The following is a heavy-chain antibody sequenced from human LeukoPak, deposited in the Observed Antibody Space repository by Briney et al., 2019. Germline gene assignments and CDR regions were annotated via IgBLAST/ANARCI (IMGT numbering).Heavy chain of an antibody. Sequence: GGSLRLSCAASGFTFDDYGMSWVRQAPGKGVEWVSGINWNGGSTVYADSVKGRFTISRDNAKNSLYLQMNSLRAEDTALYYCARYLGSGDDYGDYVAQFTYYFDYWGQGTLVTVSS. CDR1: GFTFDDYG. CDR2: INWNGGST. D-gene: IGHD4-17*01. V-gene: IGHV3-20*04. CDR3: ARYLGSGDDYGDYVAQFTYYFDY. J-gene: IGHJ4*02.